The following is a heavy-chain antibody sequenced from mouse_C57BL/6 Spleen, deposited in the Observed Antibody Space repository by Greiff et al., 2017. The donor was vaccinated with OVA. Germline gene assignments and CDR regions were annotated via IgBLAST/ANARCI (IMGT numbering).Heavy chain of an antibody. CDR1: GYAFSSSW. J-gene: IGHJ2*01. V-gene: IGHV1-82*01. D-gene: IGHD2-1*01. CDR2: IYPGDGDT. CDR3: ARSDYYGNLFDY. Sequence: VQLQQSGPELVKPGASVKISCKASGYAFSSSWMNWVKQRPGKGLEWIGRIYPGDGDTNYNGKFKGKATLTADKSSSTAYMQLSSLTSEDSAVYFCARSDYYGNLFDYWGQGTTLTVSS.